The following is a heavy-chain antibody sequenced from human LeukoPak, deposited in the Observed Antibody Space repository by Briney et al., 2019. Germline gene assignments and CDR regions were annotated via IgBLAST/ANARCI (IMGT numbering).Heavy chain of an antibody. Sequence: PSETLSLTCTVSGGSISSSSYYWGWIRQPPGKGLEWIGSIYYSGSTYYNPSLKSRVTISVDTSKDQFSLKLSSVTAADTAVYYRARHEFADLIIDYWGQGTLVTVSS. CDR3: ARHEFADLIIDY. CDR2: IYYSGST. CDR1: GGSISSSSYY. J-gene: IGHJ4*02. V-gene: IGHV4-39*01.